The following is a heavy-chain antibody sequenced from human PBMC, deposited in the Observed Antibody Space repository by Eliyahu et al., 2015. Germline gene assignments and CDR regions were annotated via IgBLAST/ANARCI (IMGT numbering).Heavy chain of an antibody. D-gene: IGHD3-9*01. V-gene: IGHV1-2*02. Sequence: VRLVQSGAEVRLPGAXVXVXCKSSGYPXXGYXXXWVRQAPGQGLEWMAWINPNHGGTDFAQKFQGRLTVTRDRSSTSSFLELTNLRPDDTAIYYCARVMGHEILSDQYYFDHWGQGTLVTVSS. J-gene: IGHJ4*02. CDR1: GYPXXGYX. CDR3: ARVMGHEILSDQYYFDH. CDR2: INPNHGGT.